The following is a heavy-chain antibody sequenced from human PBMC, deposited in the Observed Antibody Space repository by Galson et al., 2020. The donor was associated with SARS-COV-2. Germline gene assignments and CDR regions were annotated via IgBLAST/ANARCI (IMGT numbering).Heavy chain of an antibody. CDR3: ARLHYGEYAPEAFDI. Sequence: SETLSLTCAVSGTSISSGSYSWNWIRQPPGKGLEWTGYNSHSGGTYYNPSLKSRVTISGDRSKNQFSLRLSSVTAADTAVYYCARLHYGEYAPEAFDIWGPGTRVTVAS. CDR2: NSHSGGT. J-gene: IGHJ3*02. CDR1: GTSISSGSYS. D-gene: IGHD4-17*01. V-gene: IGHV4-30-2*01.